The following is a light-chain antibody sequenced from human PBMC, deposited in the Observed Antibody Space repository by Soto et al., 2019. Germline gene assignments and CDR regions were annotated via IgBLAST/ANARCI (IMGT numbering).Light chain of an antibody. Sequence: IQLTQYPSSLSASLGDRFTITCRASQGISSYLAWYQQKPGKAPKLLIYAASTLQSGVPSRFSGSGSGTDFTLTIRSLQPEDFATYYCQQPISFPITFGQGTRLEIK. J-gene: IGKJ5*01. CDR3: QQPISFPIT. CDR1: QGISSY. CDR2: AAS. V-gene: IGKV1-9*01.